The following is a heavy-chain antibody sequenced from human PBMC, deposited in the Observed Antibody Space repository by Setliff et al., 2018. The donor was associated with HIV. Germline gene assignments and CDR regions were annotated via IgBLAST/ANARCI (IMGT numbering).Heavy chain of an antibody. CDR3: ARDFGGYCSSMSCPGLFDP. CDR2: IIPISGTV. V-gene: IGHV1-69*05. D-gene: IGHD2-2*01. Sequence: ASVKVSCKGSGGTFSSYAISWVRQAPGQGLEWMGGIIPISGTVNYAQKFWGRVTITTHESTSTAYMELSSLRSEDTAVYYCARDFGGYCSSMSCPGLFDPWGQGTLVTVSS. CDR1: GGTFSSYA. J-gene: IGHJ5*02.